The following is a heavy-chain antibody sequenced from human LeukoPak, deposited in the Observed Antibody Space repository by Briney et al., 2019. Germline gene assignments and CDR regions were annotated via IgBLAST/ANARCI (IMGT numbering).Heavy chain of an antibody. CDR1: GGTFSSYA. J-gene: IGHJ4*02. CDR3: ARFPGTGTPSPIDY. V-gene: IGHV1-69*01. Sequence: SVKVSCKASGGTFSSYAISWVRQAPGQGLEWMGGIIPTFGTANYAQKFQGRVTITADESTSTAYMELSSLRSEDTAVYYCARFPGTGTPSPIDYWGQGTLVTVSS. D-gene: IGHD1/OR15-1a*01. CDR2: IIPTFGTA.